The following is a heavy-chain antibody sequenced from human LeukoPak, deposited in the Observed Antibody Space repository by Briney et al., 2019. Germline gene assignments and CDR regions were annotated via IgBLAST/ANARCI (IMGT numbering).Heavy chain of an antibody. J-gene: IGHJ4*02. CDR2: ISGSSSTI. Sequence: PGGSLRLSCAASGFTFSTYSINWVRQAPGKGLEWVSYISGSSSTIYYADSVKGRFTISRDNAKNSLYLQMNSLRAEDSAVYYCARAIAAAEDYWGQGTLVTVTS. V-gene: IGHV3-48*01. CDR1: GFTFSTYS. CDR3: ARAIAAAEDY. D-gene: IGHD6-13*01.